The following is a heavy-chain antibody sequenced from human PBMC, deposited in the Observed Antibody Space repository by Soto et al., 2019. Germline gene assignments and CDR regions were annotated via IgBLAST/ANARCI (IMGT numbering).Heavy chain of an antibody. Sequence: QVQLVESGGGVVQSGGSLRLSCEASGYDFSGYSMHWVRQAPGKGLEWVAAIQHDASNMYYADFVKGRFTISRDNSKNTLYLQMNDLTVEDTAVYYCLRVAWGYGFGNGMDDWGQGTTVTVSS. D-gene: IGHD5-18*01. J-gene: IGHJ6*02. V-gene: IGHV3-30-3*01. CDR2: IQHDASNM. CDR3: LRVAWGYGFGNGMDD. CDR1: GYDFSGYS.